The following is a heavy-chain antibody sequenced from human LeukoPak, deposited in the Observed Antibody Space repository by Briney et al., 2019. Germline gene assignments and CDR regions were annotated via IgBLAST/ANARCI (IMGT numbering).Heavy chain of an antibody. CDR2: IYWVDDK. V-gene: IGHV2-5*02. CDR3: AHKFLTAAGDAFDI. CDR1: GFSLSTIGVS. D-gene: IGHD3-3*01. J-gene: IGHJ3*02. Sequence: SGPPLVKXTQTLTLTCTFSGFSLSTIGVSVGWIRQPPGKALEWLALIYWVDDKRYNPSLKSRLTITKDTSKNQVVLTMTNMAPVDTATYYCAHKFLTAAGDAFDIWGQGTLVTVSS.